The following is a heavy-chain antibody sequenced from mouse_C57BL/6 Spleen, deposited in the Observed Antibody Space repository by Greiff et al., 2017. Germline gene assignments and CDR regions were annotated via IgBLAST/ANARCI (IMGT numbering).Heavy chain of an antibody. CDR1: GFTFSSYG. D-gene: IGHD1-1*01. J-gene: IGHJ2*01. CDR3: ARHENYDGSSFSYFDY. V-gene: IGHV5-6*01. Sequence: EVKLVESGGDLVKPGGSLKLSCAASGFTFSSYGMSWVRQTPDKRLEWVATISSGGSYTYYPDSVKGRFTISRDNAKNTLYLQMSSLKSEDTAMYYCARHENYDGSSFSYFDYWGQGTTLTVSS. CDR2: ISSGGSYT.